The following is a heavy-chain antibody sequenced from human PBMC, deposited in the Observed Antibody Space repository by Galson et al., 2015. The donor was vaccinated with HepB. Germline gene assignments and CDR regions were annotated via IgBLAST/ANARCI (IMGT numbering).Heavy chain of an antibody. CDR2: IRSGSSYT. J-gene: IGHJ4*02. Sequence: SLRLSCAASGFIFNDYHMSWIRQAPGKGLEWVAYIRSGSSYTNYGDSVKGRFTISRDNAENSLYLQMNNLRAEDTAVYYCVRDLAVAAARPEYWGQGTLVTVS. CDR1: GFIFNDYH. V-gene: IGHV3-11*05. D-gene: IGHD6-13*01. CDR3: VRDLAVAAARPEY.